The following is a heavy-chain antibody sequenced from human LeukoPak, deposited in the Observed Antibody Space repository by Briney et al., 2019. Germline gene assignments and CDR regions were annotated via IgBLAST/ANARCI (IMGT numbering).Heavy chain of an antibody. Sequence: SETLSLTCAVYGGSFSTYYWGWIRQSPGKGLEWIGSIYYSGNTYYNPSLKSRVTISVDTSKNQFSLKLSSVTAADTAVYYCARGGGDVLRFWSRDFFDYWGQGTLVTVSS. J-gene: IGHJ4*02. CDR3: ARGGGDVLRFWSRDFFDY. CDR1: GGSFSTYY. CDR2: IYYSGNT. D-gene: IGHD3-3*01. V-gene: IGHV4-39*07.